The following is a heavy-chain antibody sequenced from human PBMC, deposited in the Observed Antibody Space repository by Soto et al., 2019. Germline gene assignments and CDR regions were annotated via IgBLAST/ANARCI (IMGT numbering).Heavy chain of an antibody. CDR2: IYYDGST. CDR1: GGSINSNNYY. V-gene: IGHV4-39*02. D-gene: IGHD2-15*01. Sequence: PSETLSLTCTVSGGSINSNNYYWAWIRQPPGKRLAWIASIYYDGSTYYNPSLKSRVSISVDTSKNHFSLKLSSATAADTAVYYCAKVVVAATRHTDFDSWGQGTLVTVSS. J-gene: IGHJ4*02. CDR3: AKVVVAATRHTDFDS.